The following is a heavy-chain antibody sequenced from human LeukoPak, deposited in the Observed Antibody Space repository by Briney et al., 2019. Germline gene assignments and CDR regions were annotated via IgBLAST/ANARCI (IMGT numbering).Heavy chain of an antibody. J-gene: IGHJ4*02. Sequence: GGSLRLSCAASGFTFSSYGMSWVRQAPGKGLEWVSAISGSGGSTYYADSVKGRFTISRDNSKNTLYLQMNSLRAEDTAIYYCATCRQVLLPFESWGQGTLVTVSS. CDR3: ATCRQVLLPFES. CDR2: ISGSGGST. V-gene: IGHV3-23*01. D-gene: IGHD2-8*02. CDR1: GFTFSSYG.